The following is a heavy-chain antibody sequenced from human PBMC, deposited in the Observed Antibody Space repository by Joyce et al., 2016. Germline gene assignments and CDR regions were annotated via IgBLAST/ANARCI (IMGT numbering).Heavy chain of an antibody. CDR3: ARNGAYSQDS. V-gene: IGHV4-4*02. J-gene: IGHJ5*01. CDR2: IYRGGST. Sequence: QVQLQESGPGLVKPSGTLSLTCAVSGGSISSAHWWSWVRQPPGKGLEWIGEIYRGGSTTYNPSLMSRVTISVDKSKNQLSLKMNSVTAADTAVYYCARNGAYSQDSWGQGTLVTVSS. CDR1: GGSISSAHW. D-gene: IGHD5-12*01.